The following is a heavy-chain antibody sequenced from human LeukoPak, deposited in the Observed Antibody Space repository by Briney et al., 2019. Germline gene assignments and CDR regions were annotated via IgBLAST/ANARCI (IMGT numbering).Heavy chain of an antibody. CDR3: ASGGSFHELDI. V-gene: IGHV1-2*02. CDR1: GYRFTDYW. D-gene: IGHD3-16*01. J-gene: IGHJ3*02. Sequence: ASVKVSCKASGYRFTDYWIQWVRQAPGQGLEWMGWINTNTGGTVYAQKFQGRVTMTRDTSLTTSYMDLSRLTSDDTAVYYCASGGSFHELDIWGQGTMVIVSS. CDR2: INTNTGGT.